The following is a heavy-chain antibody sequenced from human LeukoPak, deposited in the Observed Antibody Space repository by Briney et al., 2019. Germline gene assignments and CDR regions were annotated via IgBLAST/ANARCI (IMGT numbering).Heavy chain of an antibody. D-gene: IGHD2-2*01. CDR3: ARASSTSWPYYFDY. CDR2: IYSGGST. Sequence: GGSLRLSCAASGVTVSSNYMSWVRQAPGKGLEWVSVIYSGGSTHYTDSVKGRFTISRDNSKNTLYLQMNSLRAEDTAVYYCARASSTSWPYYFDYWGQGTLVTVSS. CDR1: GVTVSSNY. V-gene: IGHV3-53*01. J-gene: IGHJ4*02.